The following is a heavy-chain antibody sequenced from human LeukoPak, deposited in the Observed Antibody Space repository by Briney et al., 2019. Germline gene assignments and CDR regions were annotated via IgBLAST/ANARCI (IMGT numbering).Heavy chain of an antibody. Sequence: GASLQISCKGSGSIFTSYWIIWVRQLPGKGLEWMGRIDPSDSYTKYSPSFQGHVTISADKSINTAYLEWSSLKASDTAMYYCARRSCCSGSYYYFDYWGQGTLVTVSS. V-gene: IGHV5-10-1*01. CDR2: IDPSDSYT. CDR3: ARRSCCSGSYYYFDY. D-gene: IGHD3-10*02. CDR1: GSIFTSYW. J-gene: IGHJ4*02.